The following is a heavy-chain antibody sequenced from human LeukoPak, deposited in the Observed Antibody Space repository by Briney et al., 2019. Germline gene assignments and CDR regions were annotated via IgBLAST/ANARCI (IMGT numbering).Heavy chain of an antibody. CDR2: ISNIGNRI. CDR1: GFTFSSYS. D-gene: IGHD1-26*01. J-gene: IGHJ6*03. Sequence: PGGSLRLSCVASGFTFSSYSMNWVRQAPGKGLEWVSFISNIGNRIYYVDSVKGRFTISRDNAKNSLYLQMNSLRAEDTAVYYCARDPYSGSYGDYYYYYLDVWGKGTTVTISS. CDR3: ARDPYSGSYGDYYYYYLDV. V-gene: IGHV3-21*01.